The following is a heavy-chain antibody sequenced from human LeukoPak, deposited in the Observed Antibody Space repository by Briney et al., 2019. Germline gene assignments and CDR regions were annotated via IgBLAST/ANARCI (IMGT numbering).Heavy chain of an antibody. CDR2: ISAYNGNT. V-gene: IGHV1-18*01. CDR1: GYTFTSYG. CDR3: ARVGSEEWELLPFDY. Sequence: ASVNVSCKASGYTFTSYGISWVRQAPGQGLEWMGWISAYNGNTNYAQKLQGRVTMTTDTSTSTAYMELRSLRSDDTAVYYCARVGSEEWELLPFDYWGQGTLVTVSS. J-gene: IGHJ4*02. D-gene: IGHD1-26*01.